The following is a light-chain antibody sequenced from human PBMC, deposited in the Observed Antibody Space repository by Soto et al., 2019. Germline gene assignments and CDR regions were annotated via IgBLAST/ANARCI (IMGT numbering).Light chain of an antibody. CDR3: QQYNSYPYT. CDR1: QSISTR. CDR2: KAS. J-gene: IGKJ2*01. V-gene: IGKV1-5*03. Sequence: DIPMTQSPSTRSASVGDRVTITCRASQSISTRLAWYQQKPGKAHKLLIYKASSLESGVPSRFSGSGSGTEFTLNISSLQPDDLATYYCQQYNSYPYTFGQGTKLEIK.